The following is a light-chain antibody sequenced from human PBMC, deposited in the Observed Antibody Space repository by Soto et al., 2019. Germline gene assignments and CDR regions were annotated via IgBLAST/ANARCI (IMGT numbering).Light chain of an antibody. CDR3: QQSYTSPYT. Sequence: DIQMTQSPSSLSASVGDRVTITCRASQSISTYLNWYQQRLGKAPKLLMYSASRLQSGVSSRFSGSGSGTDFTLSISSLQPEDFATYYCQQSYTSPYTFCQGTKLEIE. V-gene: IGKV1-39*01. CDR1: QSISTY. CDR2: SAS. J-gene: IGKJ2*01.